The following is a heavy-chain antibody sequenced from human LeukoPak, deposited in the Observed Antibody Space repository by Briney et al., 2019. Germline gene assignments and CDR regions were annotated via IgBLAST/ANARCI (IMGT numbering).Heavy chain of an antibody. CDR3: ARDTGTAYFDY. D-gene: IGHD2-8*02. Sequence: SETLSLTCTVSGGSLSGYYWSWIRQPPGKGLEWIGYIYYSGSTNSNPSLKSRVTISIDTSKSQFSLKLGSVTAADTAIYYCARDTGTAYFDYWGQGTVVTVSS. J-gene: IGHJ4*02. V-gene: IGHV4-59*01. CDR2: IYYSGST. CDR1: GGSLSGYY.